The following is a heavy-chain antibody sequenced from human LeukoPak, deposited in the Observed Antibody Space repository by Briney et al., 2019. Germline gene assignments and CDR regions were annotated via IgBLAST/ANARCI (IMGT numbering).Heavy chain of an antibody. V-gene: IGHV3-23*01. J-gene: IGHJ4*02. CDR2: ISGSGGST. Sequence: QTGGSLRLSCAASGFTFSSYAMSWVRQAPGKGLERVSAISGSGGSTYYADSVKGRFTISRDNSKNTLYRQMNSLRAEDTAVYYCAASPATSTYYDFWSGQGVDYWGQGTLVTVSS. CDR3: AASPATSTYYDFWSGQGVDY. CDR1: GFTFSSYA. D-gene: IGHD3-3*01.